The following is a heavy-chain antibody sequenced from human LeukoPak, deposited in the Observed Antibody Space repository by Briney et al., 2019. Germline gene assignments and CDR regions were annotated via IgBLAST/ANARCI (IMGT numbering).Heavy chain of an antibody. Sequence: QAGGSLRLSCAASGFTFSSYGMHWVRQAPGKGLEWVAFIRYDGSNKYYADSVKGRFTISRDNSKNTLYLQMNSLRAEDTAVYYCAKGDGSGSYLIDIDYWGQGTLVTVSS. CDR3: AKGDGSGSYLIDIDY. CDR1: GFTFSSYG. V-gene: IGHV3-30*02. CDR2: IRYDGSNK. D-gene: IGHD3-10*01. J-gene: IGHJ4*02.